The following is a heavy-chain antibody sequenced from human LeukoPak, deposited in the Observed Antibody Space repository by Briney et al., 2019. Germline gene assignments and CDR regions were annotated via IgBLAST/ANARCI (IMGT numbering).Heavy chain of an antibody. J-gene: IGHJ3*02. Sequence: SETLSLTCTVSGGSISSSSYYWGWIRQPPGKGLEWIGSIYYSGSTYYNPSLKSRVTISVDTSKNQFSLKLSSVTAADTAVYYCARDQTFGGYYYDTTQAFDIWGQGTMVTVSS. V-gene: IGHV4-39*07. CDR1: GGSISSSSYY. CDR3: ARDQTFGGYYYDTTQAFDI. D-gene: IGHD3-22*01. CDR2: IYYSGST.